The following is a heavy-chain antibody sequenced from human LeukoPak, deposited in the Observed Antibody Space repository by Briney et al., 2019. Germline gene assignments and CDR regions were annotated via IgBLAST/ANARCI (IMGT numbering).Heavy chain of an antibody. CDR3: ARAWSPQYCFDY. Sequence: GGSLRLSCAASGFTFSSYAMHWVRQAPGKGLEWVAVISYDGSNKYYADSVKGRFTISRDDSKSTLHLQMNSLRAEDTAVYYCARAWSPQYCFDYWGQGTLVTVSS. V-gene: IGHV3-30-3*01. CDR1: GFTFSSYA. D-gene: IGHD6-19*01. J-gene: IGHJ4*02. CDR2: ISYDGSNK.